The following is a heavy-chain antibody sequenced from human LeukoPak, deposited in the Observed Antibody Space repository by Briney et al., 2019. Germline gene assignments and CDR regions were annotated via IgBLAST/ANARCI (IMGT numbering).Heavy chain of an antibody. CDR3: ARAHGGAYYGPEHYFDY. D-gene: IGHD3-10*01. CDR1: GGSISSYY. CDR2: IYYSGST. Sequence: SETLSLTCTVSGGSISSYYWSWIRQPPGKGLEWIGYIYYSGSTNYNPSLKSRVTISVDTSKNQFSLKLSSVTAADTAVYYCARAHGGAYYGPEHYFDYWGQGTLVTVSS. V-gene: IGHV4-59*01. J-gene: IGHJ4*02.